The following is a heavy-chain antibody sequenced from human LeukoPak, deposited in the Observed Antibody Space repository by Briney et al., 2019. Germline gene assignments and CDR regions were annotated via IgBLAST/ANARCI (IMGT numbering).Heavy chain of an antibody. J-gene: IGHJ4*02. V-gene: IGHV4-34*01. CDR2: INHSGST. D-gene: IGHD1-7*01. CDR1: GGSFSGYY. CDR3: AREGYNWNYYFDY. Sequence: SETLSLTCAVYGGSFSGYYWSWIRQPPGKGLEWIGEINHSGSTNYNPSLKSRVTISVDTSKNQFSLKLSSVTAADTAVYYCAREGYNWNYYFDYWGQGTLVTVSS.